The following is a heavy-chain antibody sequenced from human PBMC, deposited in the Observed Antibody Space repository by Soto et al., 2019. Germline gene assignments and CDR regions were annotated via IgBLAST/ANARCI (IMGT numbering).Heavy chain of an antibody. CDR3: XXXXRSIATXXLFDD. J-gene: IGHJ4*02. V-gene: IGHV3-30-3*01. CDR2: ISYDGSNK. CDR1: GSTFSSHA. D-gene: IGHD6-13*01. Sequence: QVQLVESGGGVVQPGRSLRLSCAASGSTFSSHAMHWVRQSPGKGLEWVALISYDGSNKQYADSVKGRFTISRDNXXXXXXXXXXXXXXXXXXXXXXXXXXRSIATXXLFDDWGQGTLVTVSS.